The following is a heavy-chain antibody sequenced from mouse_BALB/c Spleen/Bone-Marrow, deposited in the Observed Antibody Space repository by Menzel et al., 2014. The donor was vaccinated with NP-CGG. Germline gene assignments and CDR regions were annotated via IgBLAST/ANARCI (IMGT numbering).Heavy chain of an antibody. Sequence: VKVVESGPGLVAPSQSLSITCTVSGFSLTSYGVHWVRQPPGKGLEWLGVIWAGGITNYNSTLMSRLSISKDNSKSQVFLKMNSLQSDDTAMYYCARGLRLRDYFDYWGQGTTLTVSS. D-gene: IGHD1-2*01. CDR1: GFSLTSYG. V-gene: IGHV2-9*02. CDR3: ARGLRLRDYFDY. CDR2: IWAGGIT. J-gene: IGHJ2*01.